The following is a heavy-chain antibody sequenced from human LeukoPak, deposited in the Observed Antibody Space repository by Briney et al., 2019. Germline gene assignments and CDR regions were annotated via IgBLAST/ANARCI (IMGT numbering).Heavy chain of an antibody. V-gene: IGHV3-7*01. D-gene: IGHD2-2*01. CDR2: IDQYGSEK. CDR1: GLTFSSYW. Sequence: GGSLRLSCAASGLTFSSYWMTWVRQAPGKGLEWVANIDQYGSEKQYVDSVKGRFTISRDNAKNSLYLQMNSLRAEDTAVYFCARPDVPDYWGQGTLVTVSS. CDR3: ARPDVPDY. J-gene: IGHJ4*02.